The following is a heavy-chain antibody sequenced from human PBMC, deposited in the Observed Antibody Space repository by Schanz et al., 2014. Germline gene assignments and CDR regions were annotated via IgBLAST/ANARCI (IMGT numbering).Heavy chain of an antibody. CDR2: ISFSGNTI. CDR1: GLIFSTYT. V-gene: IGHV3-48*01. CDR3: ARVDSGYDSHLYYYYYYMDV. J-gene: IGHJ6*03. D-gene: IGHD5-12*01. Sequence: EVQLVESGGGLVRPGGSLRLSCTTSGLIFSTYTLNWVRQAPGKGLEWISYISFSGNTIYYADSVKGRFTISRDNAKNSVVLQMNSLRAEDTAVYYCARVDSGYDSHLYYYYYYMDVWGKGTTVTVSS.